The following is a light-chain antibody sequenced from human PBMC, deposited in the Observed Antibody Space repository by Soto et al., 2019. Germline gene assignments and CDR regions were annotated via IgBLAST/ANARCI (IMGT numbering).Light chain of an antibody. CDR2: DAS. J-gene: IGKJ4*01. CDR3: QQYVNLVT. CDR1: QDISNR. V-gene: IGKV1-33*01. Sequence: DIQMTQSPSSLSASVGDRVTITCQASQDISNRLNWYQQKPGKAPKLLINDASNLEAWVPSRFSGSGSGTDFTFTISSLQPEDIATYYCQQYVNLVTFGGGTKLEIK.